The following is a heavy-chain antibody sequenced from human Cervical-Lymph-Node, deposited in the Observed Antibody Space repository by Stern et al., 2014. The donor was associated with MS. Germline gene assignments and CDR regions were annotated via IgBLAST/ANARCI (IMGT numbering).Heavy chain of an antibody. V-gene: IGHV6-1*01. D-gene: IGHD5-18*01. Sequence: QVQLMQSGPGLVKPSQTLSLTCAISGDNVSNRSAAWNWIRQSPSRGLEWLGRTYYRSKWYNDYAESVKSRITINPDTSKNQFSLQLNSVTPEDTAVYYCTRVTWKQLLEWFDPWGQGTLVTVSS. CDR2: TYYRSKWYN. J-gene: IGHJ5*02. CDR1: GDNVSNRSAA. CDR3: TRVTWKQLLEWFDP.